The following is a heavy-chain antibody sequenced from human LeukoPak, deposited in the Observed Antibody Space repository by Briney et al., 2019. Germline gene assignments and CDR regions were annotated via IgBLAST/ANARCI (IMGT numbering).Heavy chain of an antibody. CDR1: GFVFGDYG. Sequence: GGSLRLSCAASGFVFGDYGMHWVRQAPGKGLEWVTMVRNDGSDKYYADSVKGRFTISRDNSKNTLYLQMNSLRPEDTAVYYCAKERGWTAAFDIWGQGTMVTVSS. J-gene: IGHJ3*02. CDR3: AKERGWTAAFDI. V-gene: IGHV3-30*02. CDR2: VRNDGSDK. D-gene: IGHD6-19*01.